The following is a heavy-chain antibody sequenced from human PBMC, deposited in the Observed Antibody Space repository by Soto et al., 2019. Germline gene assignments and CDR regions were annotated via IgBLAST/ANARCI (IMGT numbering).Heavy chain of an antibody. D-gene: IGHD3-9*01. CDR2: ISSSSSYI. CDR3: ASSYDILTDPFDY. Sequence: PGGSLRLSCAASGFTFSSYSMNWVRQAPGKGLEWVSSISSSSSYIYYADSVKGRFTISRDNAKNSLYLQMNSLRAEDTAVYYCASSYDILTDPFDYWGQGTLVTVPS. V-gene: IGHV3-21*01. CDR1: GFTFSSYS. J-gene: IGHJ4*02.